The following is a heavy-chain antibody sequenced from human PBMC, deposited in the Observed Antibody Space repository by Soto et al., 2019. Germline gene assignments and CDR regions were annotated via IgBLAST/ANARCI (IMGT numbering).Heavy chain of an antibody. CDR1: GFTFTSSA. J-gene: IGHJ6*02. V-gene: IGHV1-58*02. Sequence: QMQLVQSGPEVKKPGTSVKVSCKASGFTFTSSAMQWVRQARGQRLEWIGWIVVGSGNTNYAQKFQDRVTITRDMSTSTAYMELSSLRSEDTAVYYCAAGGYSYGPYYYYYGMDVWGQGTTVTVSS. D-gene: IGHD5-18*01. CDR2: IVVGSGNT. CDR3: AAGGYSYGPYYYYYGMDV.